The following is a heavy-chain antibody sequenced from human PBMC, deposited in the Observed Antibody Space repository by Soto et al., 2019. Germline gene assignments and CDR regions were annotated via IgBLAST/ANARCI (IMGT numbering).Heavy chain of an antibody. J-gene: IGHJ4*02. V-gene: IGHV1-2*02. CDR2: IGPESGAT. CDR3: GRGRSGQIVVFY. CDR1: GYTFTGHY. D-gene: IGHD1-26*01. Sequence: ASVKVSCKTSGYTFTGHYIHWVRQAPQQGPEWMGEIGPESGATRYAQKFRGRVTMTMDTSITTVYMELKNLSPDDTAVYYCGRGRSGQIVVFYWGQGTPVTVSS.